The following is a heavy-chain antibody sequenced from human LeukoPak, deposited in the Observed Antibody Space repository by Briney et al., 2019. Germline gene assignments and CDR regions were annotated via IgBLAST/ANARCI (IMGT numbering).Heavy chain of an antibody. V-gene: IGHV4-59*01. J-gene: IGHJ6*02. D-gene: IGHD6-13*01. CDR2: IYYSGST. CDR3: ARDLIAAAGTGSYYYYGMDV. CDR1: GGSISSYY. Sequence: SETLSLTCTVSGGSISSYYWSWIRQPPGKGLEWIGYIYYSGSTNYNPSLKSRVTISVDTSKNQFSLKLSSVTAADTAVYYCARDLIAAAGTGSYYYYGMDVWGQGTTVTVSS.